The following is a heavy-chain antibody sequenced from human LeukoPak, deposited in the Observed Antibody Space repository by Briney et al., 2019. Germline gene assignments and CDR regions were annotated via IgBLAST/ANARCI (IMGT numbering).Heavy chain of an antibody. CDR1: GFTVSSSY. V-gene: IGHV3-66*01. D-gene: IGHD3-10*01. J-gene: IGHJ3*02. CDR2: IYSGGNT. CDR3: ARDLVRGVKDAFDI. Sequence: GGSLRLSCAASGFTVSSSYMNWVRQAPGKGLEWVSVIYSGGNTCYADSVKDRFTISRDNSKNTLYLQMNSLRAEDTAVYYCARDLVRGVKDAFDIWGQGTMVTVSS.